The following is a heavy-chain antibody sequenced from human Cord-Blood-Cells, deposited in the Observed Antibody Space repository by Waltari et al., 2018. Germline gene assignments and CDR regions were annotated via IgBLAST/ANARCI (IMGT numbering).Heavy chain of an antibody. CDR3: ARDPIAAAGDY. CDR2: ISYDGSNK. V-gene: IGHV3-30*04. J-gene: IGHJ4*02. Sequence: QVQLVGSGGGVVQPGRSLRLSCAASGFPFSSFAMHWVRQAPGKGLGWVAVISYDGSNKYYADSVKGRFTISRDNSKNTLYLQMNSLRAEDTAVYYCARDPIAAAGDYWGQGTLVTVSS. D-gene: IGHD6-13*01. CDR1: GFPFSSFA.